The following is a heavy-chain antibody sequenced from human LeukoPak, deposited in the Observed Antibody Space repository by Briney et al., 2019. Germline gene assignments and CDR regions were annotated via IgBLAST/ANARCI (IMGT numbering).Heavy chain of an antibody. D-gene: IGHD3-16*01. CDR1: AFTFSTYW. Sequence: GGSLRLSCAASAFTFSTYWMHWVRQAPGKGLVWVSRINSDGSSTSYADSVKGRFTISRDTAKNTLYLQMNSLRAEDTAVYYCARGDVFFDNWGQGTLVTVSS. J-gene: IGHJ4*02. CDR3: ARGDVFFDN. V-gene: IGHV3-74*01. CDR2: INSDGSST.